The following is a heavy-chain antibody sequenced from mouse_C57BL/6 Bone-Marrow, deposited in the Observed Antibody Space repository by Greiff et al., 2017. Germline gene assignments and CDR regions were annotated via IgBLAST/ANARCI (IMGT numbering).Heavy chain of an antibody. CDR3: ARNDGYGCFAY. Sequence: VQLQQSGAELVRPGASVKLSCKASGYTFTSYGITWVKQRPGQGLEWIGEIYPSSSNTYYNEKFKGKATLTADKSSSTAYMQLRSLTSEDSAVXFCARNDGYGCFAYWGQGTLVTVSA. V-gene: IGHV1-81*01. CDR1: GYTFTSYG. J-gene: IGHJ3*01. CDR2: IYPSSSNT. D-gene: IGHD2-3*01.